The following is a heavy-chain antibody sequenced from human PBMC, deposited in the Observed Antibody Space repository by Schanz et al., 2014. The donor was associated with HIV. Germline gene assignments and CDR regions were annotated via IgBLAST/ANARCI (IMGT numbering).Heavy chain of an antibody. Sequence: QVQLVESGGGMVLPGTSLRLSCAASGGTFSAHAFHWVRQAPGRGLEWVALISHDGSNKYYADSVKGRFTVSRDNSENRVFLQMNSLSTEDAAVYHCARSQKGTSCCSPLDFWGQGTPVTV. V-gene: IGHV3-30*03. CDR1: GGTFSAHA. D-gene: IGHD2-2*01. CDR3: ARSQKGTSCCSPLDF. J-gene: IGHJ4*02. CDR2: ISHDGSNK.